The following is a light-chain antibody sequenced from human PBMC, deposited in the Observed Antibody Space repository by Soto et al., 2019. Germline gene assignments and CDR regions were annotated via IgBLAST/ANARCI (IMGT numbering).Light chain of an antibody. Sequence: EIVMTQSPATLSVSPGERATLSCSASQSVNSNLAWYQQKPGQSPRLLIYGASLRATGIPATFSGSGSGSEFTLTISSLQSEDFAVYYCQQYNNWPLTFGQGTKVEIK. CDR3: QQYNNWPLT. V-gene: IGKV3-15*01. CDR1: QSVNSN. CDR2: GAS. J-gene: IGKJ1*01.